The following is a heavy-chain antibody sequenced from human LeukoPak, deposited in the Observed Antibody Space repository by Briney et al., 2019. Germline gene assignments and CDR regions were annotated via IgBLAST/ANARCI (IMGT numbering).Heavy chain of an antibody. J-gene: IGHJ4*02. V-gene: IGHV3-15*01. CDR1: GVSLMHAW. Sequence: PGGSLRLSCAVPGVSLMHAWLNWVRQAPGKGLGWVARIKTDTAGEPAEYAAPVKGRLTFSRYDSKDTLWLYMNSLRTDDTAIYYCTADLADSCGPSHDYWGQGTLVTVAS. CDR2: IKTDTAGEPA. D-gene: IGHD3-22*01. CDR3: TADLADSCGPSHDY.